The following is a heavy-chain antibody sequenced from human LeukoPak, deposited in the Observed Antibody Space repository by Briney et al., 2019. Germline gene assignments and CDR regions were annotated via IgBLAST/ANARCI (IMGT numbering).Heavy chain of an antibody. J-gene: IGHJ6*03. CDR3: ARGAFDSSGYYYYYYMDV. D-gene: IGHD3-22*01. CDR1: GLTFSRYW. CDR2: IKQDGSEQ. V-gene: IGHV3-7*01. Sequence: PGGSLRLSCAASGLTFSRYWMSWVRQAPGKGLEWVANIKQDGSEQYYVDSVKGRFTISRDNARNSLYLQMNSLRGEDTAVFYCARGAFDSSGYYYYYYMDVWGKGTTVTVSS.